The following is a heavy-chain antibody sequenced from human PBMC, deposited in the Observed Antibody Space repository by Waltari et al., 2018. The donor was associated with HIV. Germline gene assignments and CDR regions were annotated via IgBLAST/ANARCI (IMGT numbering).Heavy chain of an antibody. V-gene: IGHV4-34*01. CDR1: GGSFSGYS. Sequence: QVQLQQWGAGLLKPSETLSLTCAVYGGSFSGYSLSWTRQPPGKGLEWIGEINHSGSTNYNPSLKSRVTISVDTSKNQFSLKLSSVTAADTAVYYCARILSDGSGPFDYWGQGTLVTVSS. D-gene: IGHD3-10*01. CDR3: ARILSDGSGPFDY. J-gene: IGHJ4*02. CDR2: INHSGST.